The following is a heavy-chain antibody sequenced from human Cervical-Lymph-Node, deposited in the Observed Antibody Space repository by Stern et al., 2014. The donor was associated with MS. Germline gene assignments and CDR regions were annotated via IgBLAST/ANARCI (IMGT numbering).Heavy chain of an antibody. V-gene: IGHV3-11*01. CDR3: ANSIA. CDR1: GFTFSDYY. Sequence: VQLEESGGGLVKPGGSLTLSCVASGFTFSDYYMNWIRQAPGKGLEWVSYINGSGTARYYADSVKGRFTVSRDNAKKSLYLHMNSLRVEDTAVYYCANSIAWGQGALVIVSS. CDR2: INGSGTAR. D-gene: IGHD2/OR15-2a*01. J-gene: IGHJ5*02.